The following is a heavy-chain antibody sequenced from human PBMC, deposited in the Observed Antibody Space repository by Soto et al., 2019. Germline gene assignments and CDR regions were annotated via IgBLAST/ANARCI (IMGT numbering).Heavy chain of an antibody. J-gene: IGHJ6*02. CDR3: ARRLGYCSSTSCYRRGLYYYYGMDV. V-gene: IGHV4-59*01. CDR1: GGSISSYY. Sequence: PSETLSLTCTVSGGSISSYYWSWIRQPPGKGLEWIGYIYYSGSTNYNPSLKSRVTISVDTSKNQFSLKLSSVTAADTAVYYCARRLGYCSSTSCYRRGLYYYYGMDVWGQGTTVTVSS. D-gene: IGHD2-2*01. CDR2: IYYSGST.